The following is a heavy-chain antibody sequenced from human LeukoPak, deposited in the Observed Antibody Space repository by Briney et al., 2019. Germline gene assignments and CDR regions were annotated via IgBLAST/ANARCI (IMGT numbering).Heavy chain of an antibody. J-gene: IGHJ4*02. CDR1: GFTFSSYG. Sequence: GGSLRLSCAASGFTFSSYGMHWVRQAPGKGLEWVAFIRYDGSNKYYADSVKGRFTISRDNSKNTLYLQMNSLRAEDTAVYYCAKDSLRGYFTYYYDSSGSPDYWGQGTLVTVSS. CDR3: AKDSLRGYFTYYYDSSGSPDY. CDR2: IRYDGSNK. V-gene: IGHV3-30*02. D-gene: IGHD3-22*01.